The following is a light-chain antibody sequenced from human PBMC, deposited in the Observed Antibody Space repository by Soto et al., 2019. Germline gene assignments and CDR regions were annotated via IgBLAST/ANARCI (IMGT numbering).Light chain of an antibody. V-gene: IGKV1-9*01. CDR1: QDVSSY. Sequence: IQMTQSPSSLSATVGDRVTITCRASQDVSSYLVWYQQKPGKDPELLIYAASTLQSGVPLRFSGSGSGTEFTLTINSLQPEDFATYYCQQLSYYPRTFGHGTKLEIK. CDR3: QQLSYYPRT. J-gene: IGKJ2*01. CDR2: AAS.